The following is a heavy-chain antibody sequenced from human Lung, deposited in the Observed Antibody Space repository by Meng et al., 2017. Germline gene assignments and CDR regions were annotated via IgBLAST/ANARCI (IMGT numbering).Heavy chain of an antibody. Sequence: QVQLQQWGAGLLSTSATLSLTCVVSGGCFSDYYWSWIRQPQGKGQGWIGEINHSGSTNYNPSLESRATISVDTSQNNLSLKLSSVTAADSAVYYCARGPTTMAHDFDYWGQGTLVTVSS. V-gene: IGHV4-34*01. D-gene: IGHD4-11*01. CDR1: GGCFSDYY. CDR3: ARGPTTMAHDFDY. CDR2: INHSGST. J-gene: IGHJ4*02.